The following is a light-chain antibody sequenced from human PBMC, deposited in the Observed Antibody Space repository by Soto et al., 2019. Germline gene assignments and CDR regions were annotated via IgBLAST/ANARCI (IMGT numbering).Light chain of an antibody. V-gene: IGLV1-44*01. CDR3: AAWDDSLNGYV. CDR2: RNN. J-gene: IGLJ1*01. CDR1: RSNIGSNT. Sequence: QSVLTQPPSASGTPGQRVTISCSGSRSNIGSNTVSWYQQLPGTAPKLLIYRNNQRPSGVPDRFSGSKSGTSASLAISGLQSEDEADYYCAAWDDSLNGYVFGTGTKLTVL.